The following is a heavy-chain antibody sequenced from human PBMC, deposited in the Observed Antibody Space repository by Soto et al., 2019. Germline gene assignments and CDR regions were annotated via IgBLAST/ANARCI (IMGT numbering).Heavy chain of an antibody. CDR1: GFTFSSYG. CDR3: AKANRGSYYLSPSDY. CDR2: ISYDGSNK. D-gene: IGHD1-26*01. J-gene: IGHJ4*02. V-gene: IGHV3-30*18. Sequence: GGSLRLSCAASGFTFSSYGMHWVRQAPGKGLEWVAVISYDGSNKYYADSVKGRFTISRDNSKNTLYLQMNSLRAEDTAVYYCAKANRGSYYLSPSDYWGQGTLVTVSS.